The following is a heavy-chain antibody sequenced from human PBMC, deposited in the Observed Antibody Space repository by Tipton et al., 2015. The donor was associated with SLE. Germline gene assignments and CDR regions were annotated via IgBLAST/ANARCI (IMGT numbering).Heavy chain of an antibody. CDR3: ARLVPGEGWFDP. J-gene: IGHJ5*02. D-gene: IGHD2-2*01. CDR2: IYYSGST. V-gene: IGHV4-31*03. Sequence: TPSLTCTVPVDSISSGPYYWRWIRQHPGKGLDWIAYIYYSGSTYYNPSLKSRATISVDTSKNQFSLRLSSVTAADTAEYYCARLVPGEGWFDPWGQGTLVTVSS. CDR1: VDSISSGPYY.